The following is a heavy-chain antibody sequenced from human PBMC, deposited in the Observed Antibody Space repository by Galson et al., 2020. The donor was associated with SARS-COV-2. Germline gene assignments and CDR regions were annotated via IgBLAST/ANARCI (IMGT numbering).Heavy chain of an antibody. CDR2: IRSRTYDGTT. V-gene: IGHV3-49*05. CDR3: ARGGFPYDYYMDV. CDR1: GFTFGDFA. D-gene: IGHD2-2*01. Sequence: KLGESLKISCTVAGFTFGDFAISWFRQAPGKGLEWVGFIRSRTYDGTTEYAASVQDRFTISRDDSKNVAYLQMNSLITEDTAVYYCARGGFPYDYYMDVWGKGTTVTVSS. J-gene: IGHJ6*03.